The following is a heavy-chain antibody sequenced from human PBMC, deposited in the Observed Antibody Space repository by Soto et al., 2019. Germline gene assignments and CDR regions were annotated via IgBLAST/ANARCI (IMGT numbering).Heavy chain of an antibody. CDR2: ISGSGGST. V-gene: IGHV3-23*01. CDR1: GFTFSSYA. Sequence: GGSLRLSCAASGFTFSSYAMSWVRQAPGKGLEWVSAISGSGGSTYYAESVKGRFTISRDNSKNTLYLQMNSLRAEDTAVYYCAILAGKLDYGDDDFDYWGQGTLVTVSS. J-gene: IGHJ4*02. D-gene: IGHD4-17*01. CDR3: AILAGKLDYGDDDFDY.